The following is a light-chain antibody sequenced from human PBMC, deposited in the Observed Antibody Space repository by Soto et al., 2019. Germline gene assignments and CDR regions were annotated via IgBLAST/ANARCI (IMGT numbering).Light chain of an antibody. Sequence: EMVMTQSPATLSLSPGKRATLSCRAGQSVSSSNLAWYQQKPGQAPRLLIYGASSRATGIPDRFSGSGSGTEFTLTISRLQTEDFAVYYCQQYGNSPETFGQGTKVDIK. J-gene: IGKJ1*01. CDR1: QSVSSSN. V-gene: IGKV3-20*01. CDR3: QQYGNSPET. CDR2: GAS.